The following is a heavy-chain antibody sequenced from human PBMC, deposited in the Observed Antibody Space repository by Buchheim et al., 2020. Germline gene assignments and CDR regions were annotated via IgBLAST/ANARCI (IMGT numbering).Heavy chain of an antibody. Sequence: QVQLVESGGGVVQPGRSLRLSCAASGFTFSSYAMNWVRQAPGKGLEWVAVITYDGSNKYYADSVKGRFTISRDNSKNTLYLQMTSPRAKDTAVYYCARDVLCISTSFYANIYYYYFYGMDVWGQGTT. D-gene: IGHD2-2*01. CDR2: ITYDGSNK. J-gene: IGHJ6*02. CDR3: ARDVLCISTSFYANIYYYYFYGMDV. CDR1: GFTFSSYA. V-gene: IGHV3-30-3*01.